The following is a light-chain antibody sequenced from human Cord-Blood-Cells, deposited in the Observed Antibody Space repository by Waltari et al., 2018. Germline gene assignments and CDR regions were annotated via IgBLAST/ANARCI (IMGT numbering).Light chain of an antibody. Sequence: SSELTQDPAVSVALGPTVSITCQGARLSSNYESWYKQKPSQAPVLVIYGKNNRPSGIPDRFSGSSSGNTASVTITGAQAEDEADYYCNSRDSSGNHLVFGTGTKVTVL. V-gene: IGLV3-19*01. CDR2: GKN. CDR3: NSRDSSGNHLV. CDR1: RLSSNY. J-gene: IGLJ1*01.